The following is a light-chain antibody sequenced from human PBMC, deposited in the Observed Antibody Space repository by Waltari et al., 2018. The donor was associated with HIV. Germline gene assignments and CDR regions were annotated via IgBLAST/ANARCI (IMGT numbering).Light chain of an antibody. J-gene: IGLJ3*02. CDR3: AAWDDNLNGL. CDR2: KNN. Sequence: QSVLTQPPSASGTPGQRVTISCSGRRSNIGSNSVSWSQQLPGTAPRLLIFKNNQRPSGVPDRFSGSKSGTSASLAISGLQSEDEADYYCAAWDDNLNGLFGGGTKLTVL. CDR1: RSNIGSNS. V-gene: IGLV1-44*01.